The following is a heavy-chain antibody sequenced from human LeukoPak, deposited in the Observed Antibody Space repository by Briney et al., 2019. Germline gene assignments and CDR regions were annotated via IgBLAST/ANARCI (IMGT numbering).Heavy chain of an antibody. CDR3: AKYDSSRYFVY. CDR2: VYPGDSDT. Sequence: GESLKISCKCSGYIFSDYWIAWVRQMPGKGLEWMGIVYPGDSDTTYSPSLQGQVTFSADKSIKTAYLQWTVLRASDTAMYYCAKYDSSRYFVYWGEGTLVTVSS. J-gene: IGHJ4*02. D-gene: IGHD6-19*01. V-gene: IGHV5-51*01. CDR1: GYIFSDYW.